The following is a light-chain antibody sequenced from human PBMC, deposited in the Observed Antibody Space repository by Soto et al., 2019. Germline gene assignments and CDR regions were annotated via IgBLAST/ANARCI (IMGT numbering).Light chain of an antibody. CDR2: DAF. CDR1: QDISRY. Sequence: DIQMTQSPSSLSAAVGDRVTITCQASQDISRYLNWYQQKAGKAPKLLIYDAFNLEAGVPSRFSGRGSGTDSTFTISSLQTEDLATYYCQQYDDLPLSFGPGTRVDI. V-gene: IGKV1-33*01. CDR3: QQYDDLPLS. J-gene: IGKJ3*01.